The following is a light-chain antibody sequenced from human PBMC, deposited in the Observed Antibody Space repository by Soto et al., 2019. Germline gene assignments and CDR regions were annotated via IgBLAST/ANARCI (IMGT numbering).Light chain of an antibody. CDR3: QQHETLIT. CDR1: QSLSSSY. Sequence: VLRLAPVPGCWSRWGTVVLSCRASQSLSSSYFAWYQHKPGQGPRLLIYGAFTRATGIPDRFSGSGSGTDFTLTISRLEPEDFAVYYCQQHETLITFGQGTRLEIK. J-gene: IGKJ5*01. V-gene: IGKV3-20*01. CDR2: GAF.